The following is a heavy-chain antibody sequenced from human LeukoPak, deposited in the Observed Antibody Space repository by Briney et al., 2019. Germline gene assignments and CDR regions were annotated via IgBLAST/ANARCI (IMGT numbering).Heavy chain of an antibody. V-gene: IGHV3-30*02. CDR1: GITFSSYG. CDR2: IRYDGSKK. J-gene: IGHJ4*02. D-gene: IGHD1-14*01. Sequence: GGSLRLSCAASGITFSSYGMHWVRQAPGKGLEWVAFIRYDGSKKYYVDSVKGRFTISRDNAKNSLYLQMNSLRVEDTAVYYCTRDPRNLDYWGQGTLVTVSS. CDR3: TRDPRNLDY.